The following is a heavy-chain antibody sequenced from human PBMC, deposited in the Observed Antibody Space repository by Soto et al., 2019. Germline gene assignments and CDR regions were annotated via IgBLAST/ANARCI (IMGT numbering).Heavy chain of an antibody. D-gene: IGHD1-26*01. CDR2: IIPIFGTA. Sequence: ASVKVSCKASGGTFSSYAISWVRQAPGQGLEWMGGIIPIFGTANYAQKFQGRVTITADESTSTAYMELSSLRSEDTAVYYCARWDRNLGAFDSWGQGTMVTVSS. CDR3: ARWDRNLGAFDS. V-gene: IGHV1-69*13. CDR1: GGTFSSYA. J-gene: IGHJ3*02.